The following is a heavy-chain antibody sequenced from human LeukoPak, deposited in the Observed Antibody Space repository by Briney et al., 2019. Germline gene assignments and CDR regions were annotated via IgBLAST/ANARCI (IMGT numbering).Heavy chain of an antibody. Sequence: GGSLRLSCAASGFTFSNYAMSWVRQAPGKGLEWVSAISGSGGSTYYADSVKGRFTISRDNSKNTLYLQMNSLRAEDTAVYYCARVLSGRGSLYSYYYYMDVWGKGTTVTISS. J-gene: IGHJ6*03. D-gene: IGHD3-10*01. CDR3: ARVLSGRGSLYSYYYYMDV. CDR2: ISGSGGST. V-gene: IGHV3-23*01. CDR1: GFTFSNYA.